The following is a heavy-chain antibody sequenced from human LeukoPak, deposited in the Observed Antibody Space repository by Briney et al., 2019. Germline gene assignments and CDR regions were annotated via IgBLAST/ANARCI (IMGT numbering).Heavy chain of an antibody. D-gene: IGHD6-13*01. CDR1: GGSISSYY. Sequence: SETLSLTCTVSGGSISSYYWSWIRQPPGKGLEWIGYIYYSGSTNYNPSLKSRVTISVDTSKNQFSLKLSSVTAADTAVYYCARDSSSYPFDYWGQGTLVTVSS. CDR3: ARDSSSYPFDY. J-gene: IGHJ4*02. V-gene: IGHV4-59*01. CDR2: IYYSGST.